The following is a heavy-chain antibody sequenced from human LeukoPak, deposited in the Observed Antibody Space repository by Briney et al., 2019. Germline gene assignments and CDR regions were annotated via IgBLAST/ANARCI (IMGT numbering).Heavy chain of an antibody. Sequence: GGSLRLSCAASGFTFDIFSMSWIRQTPGKGLEWLANIKEDGSEKSYVDSVKGRFTISRDNAKNSLYLKMNSLRAKDTAVYYCARDGGGTDYWGQGTLVTVSS. V-gene: IGHV3-7*03. CDR1: GFTFDIFS. J-gene: IGHJ4*02. CDR3: ARDGGGTDY. D-gene: IGHD3-16*01. CDR2: IKEDGSEK.